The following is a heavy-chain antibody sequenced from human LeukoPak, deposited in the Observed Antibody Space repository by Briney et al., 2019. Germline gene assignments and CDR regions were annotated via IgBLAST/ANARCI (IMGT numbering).Heavy chain of an antibody. CDR1: GGTFSSYA. J-gene: IGHJ6*03. CDR2: VIPIFGTA. CDR3: ARYGDFPFTRYYYYMDV. Sequence: SVKVSCKASGGTFSSYAISWVRQAPGQGLEWMGGVIPIFGTANYAQKLQGRVTITTDESTSTAYMELSSLRSEDTAVYYCARYGDFPFTRYYYYMDVWGKGTTVTVSS. D-gene: IGHD4-17*01. V-gene: IGHV1-69*05.